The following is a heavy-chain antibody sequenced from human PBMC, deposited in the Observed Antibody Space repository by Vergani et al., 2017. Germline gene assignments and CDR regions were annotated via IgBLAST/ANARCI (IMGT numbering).Heavy chain of an antibody. CDR1: GGPISSGDHC. D-gene: IGHD6-25*01. CDR2: IFYSGTT. Sequence: QVQLQESGPGVVKPSQTLALTFAVSGGPISSGDHCWTWIRQRPGKGLEWIGDIFYSGTTYDNPSLRSRLTISVDTSQNQFSLKLRSVTAADTAVYYCARVDTXVPATSHFYYMDVWGKGTTVVVSS. V-gene: IGHV4-31*11. CDR3: ARVDTXVPATSHFYYMDV. J-gene: IGHJ6*03.